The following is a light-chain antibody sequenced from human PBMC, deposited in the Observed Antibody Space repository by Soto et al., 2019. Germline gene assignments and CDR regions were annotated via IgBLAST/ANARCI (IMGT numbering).Light chain of an antibody. V-gene: IGLV8-61*01. Sequence: QTVVTQEPSISVSPGGTVTLTCGLTSGSVSITSYPSWFQQTPGQAPRTLIYSTNPRSSGVSDRFSGSILGGKAALTITGAQAADESDYYCALYLGGGITVFGGGTQLTVL. CDR1: SGSVSITSY. CDR3: ALYLGGGITV. J-gene: IGLJ3*02. CDR2: STN.